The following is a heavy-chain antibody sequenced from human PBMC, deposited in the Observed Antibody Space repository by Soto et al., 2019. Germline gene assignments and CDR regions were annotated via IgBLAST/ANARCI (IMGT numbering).Heavy chain of an antibody. Sequence: QVQLVQSGTEVKRPGASVKVSCKASGYTFSKYGITWVRQAPGQGLEWVGWISAYNGNTNHAQKPQGRVTQTTDTATSPADMGLRSLRSDDTAVYYCARDNYGSGSSWGQGTLVIVSS. CDR2: ISAYNGNT. CDR1: GYTFSKYG. V-gene: IGHV1-18*01. D-gene: IGHD3-10*01. CDR3: ARDNYGSGSS. J-gene: IGHJ5*02.